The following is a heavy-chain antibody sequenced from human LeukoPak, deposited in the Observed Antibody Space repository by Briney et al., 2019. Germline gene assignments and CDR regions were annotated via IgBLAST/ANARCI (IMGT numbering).Heavy chain of an antibody. CDR3: ARGTPQYYYFDP. V-gene: IGHV4-59*12. Sequence: SETLSLTCNVSGGSISSYYWSWIRQPPGKGLEWIGYMYYSGNTNYNPSLKSRVTTSVDTSKNQFSLKLSSVTAADTAVYYCARGTPQYYYFDPWGQGTLVTVSS. CDR2: MYYSGNT. CDR1: GGSISSYY. J-gene: IGHJ5*02. D-gene: IGHD3-10*01.